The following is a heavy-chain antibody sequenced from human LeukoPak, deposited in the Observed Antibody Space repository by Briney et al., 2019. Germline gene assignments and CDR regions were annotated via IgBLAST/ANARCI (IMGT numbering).Heavy chain of an antibody. CDR3: ASYCSGGSCYDDY. CDR1: GYTFTSYY. J-gene: IGHJ4*02. CDR2: ISAYNGNT. V-gene: IGHV1-18*04. D-gene: IGHD2-15*01. Sequence: ASVKVSCKASGYTFTSYYMHWVRQAPGQGLEWMGWISAYNGNTNYAQKFQGRVTITADKSTSTAYMELSSLRSEDTAVYYCASYCSGGSCYDDYWGQGTLVTVSS.